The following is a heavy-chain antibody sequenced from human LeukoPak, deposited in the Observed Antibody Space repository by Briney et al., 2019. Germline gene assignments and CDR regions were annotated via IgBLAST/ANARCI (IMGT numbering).Heavy chain of an antibody. D-gene: IGHD3-22*01. J-gene: IGHJ4*02. CDR2: IYYSGST. Sequence: SETLSLTCTVSGGSISSSSYYWGWIRQPPGKGLEWIGSIYYSGSTYYNPSLKSRVTISVDTSKSQFSLKLSSVTAADTAVYYCARQNYYDSSGFDYWGQGTLVTVSS. CDR3: ARQNYYDSSGFDY. V-gene: IGHV4-39*01. CDR1: GGSISSSSYY.